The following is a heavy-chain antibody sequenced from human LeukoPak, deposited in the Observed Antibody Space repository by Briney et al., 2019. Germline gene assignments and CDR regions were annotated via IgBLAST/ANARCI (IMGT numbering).Heavy chain of an antibody. V-gene: IGHV3-7*01. CDR2: IKQDGSEK. CDR3: ARDHGRPYSSSSHAY. CDR1: GFTFSNAW. J-gene: IGHJ4*02. D-gene: IGHD6-6*01. Sequence: GGSLRLSCAASGFTFSNAWMSWVRQAPGKGLEWVANIKQDGSEKYYVDSVKGRFTISRDNAKNSLYLQMNSLRAEDTAVYYCARDHGRPYSSSSHAYWGQGTLVTVSS.